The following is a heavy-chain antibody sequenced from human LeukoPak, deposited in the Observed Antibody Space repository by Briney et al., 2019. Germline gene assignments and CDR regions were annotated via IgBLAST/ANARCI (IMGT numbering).Heavy chain of an antibody. CDR2: IHTSGST. Sequence: SETLSLTCTVSGVSISSYYWSWIRQPAGKGLEWIGRIHTSGSTNYNPSLKSRVTMSVDTSKNQFSLRLSSVTAADTAVYYCARAHDILTGYSNYWYFDLWGRGTLVTVSS. V-gene: IGHV4-4*07. CDR3: ARAHDILTGYSNYWYFDL. CDR1: GVSISSYY. D-gene: IGHD3-9*01. J-gene: IGHJ2*01.